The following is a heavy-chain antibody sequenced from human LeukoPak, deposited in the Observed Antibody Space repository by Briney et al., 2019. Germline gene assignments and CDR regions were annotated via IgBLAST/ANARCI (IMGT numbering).Heavy chain of an antibody. Sequence: GGSLRLSCAASGFSFSSYWMSWVRQAPRKGLEWVANINQDGSEKYYVDSMKGRFTISRGNAKTSLYLQTNSLRAEDTAVYYCATECCCGGSCYHNWYDHWGQGTLVTFSS. J-gene: IGHJ5*02. CDR3: ATECCCGGSCYHNWYDH. CDR2: INQDGSEK. CDR1: GFSFSSYW. D-gene: IGHD2-15*01. V-gene: IGHV3-7*01.